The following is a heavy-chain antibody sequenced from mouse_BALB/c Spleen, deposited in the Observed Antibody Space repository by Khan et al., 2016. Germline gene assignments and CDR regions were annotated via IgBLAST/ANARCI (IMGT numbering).Heavy chain of an antibody. D-gene: IGHD2-4*01. V-gene: IGHV3-2*02. CDR1: GYSITSDYA. J-gene: IGHJ4*01. CDR3: AEGNDYDPLYYSMDY. CDR2: ISYSGST. Sequence: EVQLQESGPGLVKPSQSLSLTCTVTGYSITSDYAWNWIRQFPGNKLEWMGYISYSGSTSYNPSLKSRISITRDTSKNQFFLQLNSVTTEDTATXYCAEGNDYDPLYYSMDYWGQGTSVTVSS.